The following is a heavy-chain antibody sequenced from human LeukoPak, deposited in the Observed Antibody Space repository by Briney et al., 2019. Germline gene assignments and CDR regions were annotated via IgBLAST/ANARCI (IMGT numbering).Heavy chain of an antibody. CDR2: IYYTGDS. V-gene: IGHV4-59*08. J-gene: IGHJ4*02. CDR1: GGSISNSY. Sequence: PSETLSLTCTVSGGSISNSYWSWIRQPPGKGLEWIGYIYYTGDSSYNPSLKGRVAISLDTSKNQLSLNLRSVTAADTAVYYCARHEFASPFDSWGQGTLVTVSS. CDR3: ARHEFASPFDS. D-gene: IGHD2-21*01.